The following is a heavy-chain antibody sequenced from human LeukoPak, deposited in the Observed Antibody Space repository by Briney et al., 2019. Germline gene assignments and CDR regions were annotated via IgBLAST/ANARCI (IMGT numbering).Heavy chain of an antibody. V-gene: IGHV3-74*01. Sequence: GGSLRLSCAASGFTFSSYWMHWVRQAPGKGLVWVSRINSDGSSTGYADSVKGRFTISRDNAKNSLYLQMNSLRAEDTAFYYCARAGYSSGWNNDAFDIWGQGTMVTVSS. CDR3: ARAGYSSGWNNDAFDI. CDR1: GFTFSSYW. CDR2: INSDGSST. J-gene: IGHJ3*02. D-gene: IGHD6-19*01.